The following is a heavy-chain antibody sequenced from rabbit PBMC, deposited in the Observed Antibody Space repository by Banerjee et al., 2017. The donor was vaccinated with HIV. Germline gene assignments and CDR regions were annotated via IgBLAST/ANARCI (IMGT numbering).Heavy chain of an antibody. CDR1: GFSFSSSCW. J-gene: IGHJ6*01. V-gene: IGHV1S45*01. CDR2: IYGGYDGAT. Sequence: QEQLEESGGDLVKPEGSLTLTCTASGFSFSSSCWICWVRQAPGKGLEWIACIYGGYDGATYYASWVNGRFSISKTSSTTVTLQVTSLTAADTATYFCARSNTYYGMDLWGPGTLVTVS. CDR3: ARSNTYYGMDL.